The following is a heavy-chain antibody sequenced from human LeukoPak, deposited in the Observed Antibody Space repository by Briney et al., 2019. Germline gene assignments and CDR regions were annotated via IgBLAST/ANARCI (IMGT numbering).Heavy chain of an antibody. Sequence: ASVKVSCKASGYTFTDYSMHWVRQAPGQGLEGMGWINPNSGGTNYARKFQGRVTMTRDTSITTAYMELSSLRSDDTAVYYCARVEVPGANWFDPWGQGTLVTVSS. J-gene: IGHJ5*02. D-gene: IGHD2-2*01. CDR2: INPNSGGT. V-gene: IGHV1-2*02. CDR1: GYTFTDYS. CDR3: ARVEVPGANWFDP.